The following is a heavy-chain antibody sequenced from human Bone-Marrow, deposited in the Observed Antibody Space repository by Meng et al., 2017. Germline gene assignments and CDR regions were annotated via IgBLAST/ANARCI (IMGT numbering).Heavy chain of an antibody. CDR1: GFTFSSYE. Sequence: SQTLSLTCAASGFTFSSYEMNWVRQPPGKGLEWIGEINHSGSTNYNPSLKSRVTISVDTSKNQFSLKLSSVTAADTAVYYCARGQQWLVMYNWFDPWGQGTLVTVSS. CDR2: INHSGST. D-gene: IGHD6-19*01. CDR3: ARGQQWLVMYNWFDP. J-gene: IGHJ5*02. V-gene: IGHV4-34*01.